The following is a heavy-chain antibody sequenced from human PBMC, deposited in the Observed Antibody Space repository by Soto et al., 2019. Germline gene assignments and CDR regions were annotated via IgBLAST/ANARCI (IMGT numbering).Heavy chain of an antibody. Sequence: PGGSLRLSCAASGFTFSNAWMSWVRQAPGKGLEWVGRIKSYTNGGTTDCAAPVKGRFAISRDDSKNTLYLQMNSLKTDDAGVYYCTTDDPINKYWGQGTLVTGCS. CDR3: TTDDPINKY. CDR2: IKSYTNGGTT. V-gene: IGHV3-15*01. CDR1: GFTFSNAW. J-gene: IGHJ4*02.